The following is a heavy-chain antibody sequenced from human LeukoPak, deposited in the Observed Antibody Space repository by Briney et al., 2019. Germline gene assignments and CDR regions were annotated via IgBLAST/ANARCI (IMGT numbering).Heavy chain of an antibody. CDR2: IYYSGST. CDR1: GGSVSSSSYY. D-gene: IGHD1-7*01. CDR3: ARQVGTTPNFDD. J-gene: IGHJ4*02. Sequence: SETLSLTCTVSGGSVSSSSYYWGWIRQPPGKGLEWIGSIYYSGSTYYNPSLKSRVTISVDTSKNQFSLKLSSVTAADTAVYYGARQVGTTPNFDDWGQGTLVTVSS. V-gene: IGHV4-39*01.